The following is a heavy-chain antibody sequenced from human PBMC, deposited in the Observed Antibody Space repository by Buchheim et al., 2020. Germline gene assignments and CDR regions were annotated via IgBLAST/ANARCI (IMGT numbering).Heavy chain of an antibody. CDR3: ARDRFLEWLLSEYYYGMDV. V-gene: IGHV1-46*01. CDR2: INPSGGST. Sequence: QVQLVQSGAEVKKPGASVKVSCKASGYTFTSYYMHWVRQAPGQGLEWMGIINPSGGSTSYAQKFQGRVTMTRDTSTSTVYMELSSLRSEDTAAYYCARDRFLEWLLSEYYYGMDVWGQGTT. D-gene: IGHD3-3*01. CDR1: GYTFTSYY. J-gene: IGHJ6*02.